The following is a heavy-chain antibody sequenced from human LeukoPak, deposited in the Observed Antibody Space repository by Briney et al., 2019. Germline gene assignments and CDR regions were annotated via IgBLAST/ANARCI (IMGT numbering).Heavy chain of an antibody. CDR2: INPNSGGT. V-gene: IGHV1-2*02. J-gene: IGHJ6*03. CDR3: ARDGNVVVPAARRYYYYYMDV. Sequence: ASVKVSCKASGYTFTGYYMHWVRQAPGQGLEWMGWINPNSGGTNYAQKFQGRVTMTWDTSISTAYMELSRLRSDDTAVYYCARDGNVVVPAARRYYYYYMDVWGKGTTVTVSS. CDR1: GYTFTGYY. D-gene: IGHD2-2*01.